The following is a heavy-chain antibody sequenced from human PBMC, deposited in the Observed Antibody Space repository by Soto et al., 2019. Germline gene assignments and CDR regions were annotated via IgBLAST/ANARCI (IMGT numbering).Heavy chain of an antibody. V-gene: IGHV4-34*08. CDR2: INHSGSA. CDR1: GGTFHGDY. J-gene: IGHJ5*02. Sequence: PSETLSLGCTVYGGTFHGDYWSWIHQPPGKGRGWIGEINHSGSANYNPTFKSRVSISVDTLENQMSLQLTSVSAAGTAVYYCPCGPQPDYYGLGTVYSSVPWGQGTLITVS. D-gene: IGHD3-10*01. CDR3: PCGPQPDYYGLGTVYSSVP.